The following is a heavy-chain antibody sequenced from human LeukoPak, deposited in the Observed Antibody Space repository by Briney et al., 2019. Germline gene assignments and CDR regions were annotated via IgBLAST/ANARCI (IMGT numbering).Heavy chain of an antibody. CDR2: MSGSGRSR. CDR3: ARLDSSGYYQDAFDI. J-gene: IGHJ3*02. D-gene: IGHD3-22*01. V-gene: IGHV3-23*01. Sequence: PGGSLRLSCAASGFTFSSYAMSWARQPPGKGLEWVSVMSGSGRSRYYAVSVKGRFTISRDNSKNTLYLQMNTLRDEDTAVYYCARLDSSGYYQDAFDIWGQGTMVTVFS. CDR1: GFTFSSYA.